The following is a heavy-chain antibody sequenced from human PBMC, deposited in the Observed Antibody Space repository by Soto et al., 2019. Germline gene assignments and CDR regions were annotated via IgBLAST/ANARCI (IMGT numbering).Heavy chain of an antibody. Sequence: PSEPLSLTCTVSGGSISSSSYYWGWIRQPPGKGLEWIGSIYYSGSTYYNPSLKSRVTIPVDTSKHQFSLKLSSVNAAYTDVYYCARMYYDFWSGYPLLAYWGQGTMVTVS. CDR1: GGSISSSSYY. CDR3: ARMYYDFWSGYPLLAY. V-gene: IGHV4-39*07. J-gene: IGHJ4*02. D-gene: IGHD3-3*01. CDR2: IYYSGST.